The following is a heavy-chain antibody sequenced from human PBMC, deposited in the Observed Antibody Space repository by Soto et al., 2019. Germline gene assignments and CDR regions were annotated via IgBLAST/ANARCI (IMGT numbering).Heavy chain of an antibody. Sequence: GGSLTPSCPPFGIIFSKFAMSWVRQAPGKGLEWVDAISGSGGRTYYADSVKDRFTISRDNSKNTLHLQMNSLRAEDTARYYCAKDQDDYGDSVLGDSYYYHFYGMDVWGQGAKVPVS. CDR3: AKDQDDYGDSVLGDSYYYHFYGMDV. CDR1: GIIFSKFA. V-gene: IGHV3-23*01. CDR2: ISGSGGRT. D-gene: IGHD4-17*01. J-gene: IGHJ6*02.